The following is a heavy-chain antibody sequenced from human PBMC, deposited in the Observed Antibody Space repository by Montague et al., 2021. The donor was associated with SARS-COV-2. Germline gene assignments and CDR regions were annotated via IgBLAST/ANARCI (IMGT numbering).Heavy chain of an antibody. CDR1: GFTFSSYD. Sequence: SLRLSCAAAGFTFSSYDMSWVRQAPERGLEWLSAISGSGASTYYADSLKGRFTISRDNSKNTLYLQMNSLRVEDTAVYYCANPFAPSVLLSYWGQGTLVTVSS. J-gene: IGHJ4*01. CDR3: ANPFAPSVLLSY. D-gene: IGHD2-15*01. V-gene: IGHV3-23*01. CDR2: ISGSGAST.